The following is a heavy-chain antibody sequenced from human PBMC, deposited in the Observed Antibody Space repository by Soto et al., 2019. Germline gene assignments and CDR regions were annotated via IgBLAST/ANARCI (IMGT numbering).Heavy chain of an antibody. V-gene: IGHV1-18*04. Sequence: QLQLVQSAAEVKKPGASVRVSCKAYGYPFIKYGISWIRQAPEQGLEWMGWIKVDSGYTNYAQKFQGRVTLTADTSSDTAFMELRSRRLDDTAVDFCATSYDTGFDPWGQGALVSVSS. D-gene: IGHD3-9*01. J-gene: IGHJ5*02. CDR1: GYPFIKYG. CDR3: ATSYDTGFDP. CDR2: IKVDSGYT.